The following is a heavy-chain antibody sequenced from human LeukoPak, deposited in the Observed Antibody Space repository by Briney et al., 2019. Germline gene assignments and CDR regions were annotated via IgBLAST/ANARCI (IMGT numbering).Heavy chain of an antibody. J-gene: IGHJ4*02. Sequence: ASVKVSCKASGYTFTGYYMHWVRQAPGQGLEWMGWINSNSGGTNYAQKFQGRVTMTRDTSISTAYMELSRLRSDDTAVYYCARDLGHIVVVVAATLGETSFDYWGQGTLVTVSS. V-gene: IGHV1-2*02. CDR2: INSNSGGT. D-gene: IGHD2-15*01. CDR1: GYTFTGYY. CDR3: ARDLGHIVVVVAATLGETSFDY.